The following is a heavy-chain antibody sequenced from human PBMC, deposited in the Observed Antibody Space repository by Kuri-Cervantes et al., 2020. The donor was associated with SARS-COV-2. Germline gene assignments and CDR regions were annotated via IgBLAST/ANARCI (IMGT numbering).Heavy chain of an antibody. J-gene: IGHJ6*03. Sequence: GESLKISCAASGFTFSSYAMSWVRQAPGKGLEWVSAISGSGGSTYYADSVKGRFTISRDNSKNTLYLKMNSLRAEDTAVYYCANLPAAINNYYYYYVDVWGKGTTVTVSS. CDR2: ISGSGGST. V-gene: IGHV3-23*01. D-gene: IGHD2-2*02. CDR3: ANLPAAINNYYYYYVDV. CDR1: GFTFSSYA.